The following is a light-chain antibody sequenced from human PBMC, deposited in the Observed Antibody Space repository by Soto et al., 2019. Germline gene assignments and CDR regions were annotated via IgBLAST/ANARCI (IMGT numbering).Light chain of an antibody. J-gene: IGKJ1*01. CDR3: QHYNTNSWT. V-gene: IGKV1-5*03. CDR2: LAS. CDR1: QSIYSW. Sequence: DIQMTQSPSTLSASVGDRVTITCRASQSIYSWLAWYQQKPGKATKLLLYLASSLESGVPSRFSGSGSGTEFTLTISRLQHDYFANYYCQHYNTNSWTFGQGTKVESK.